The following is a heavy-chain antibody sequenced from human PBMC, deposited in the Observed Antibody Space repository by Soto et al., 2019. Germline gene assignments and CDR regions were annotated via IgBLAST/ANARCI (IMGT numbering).Heavy chain of an antibody. CDR2: VKSTTDGGTA. Sequence: EVQLVESGGGLVKPGGSLTLSCATSGFSFTSAWMAWVRQVPGKGLEWLGRVKSTTDGGTAGYPASVKGRFTNSREDSKNTLSLQMDSLKTEDTGLYYCTTDRGIMSLVIFASWGRGTLVTVSS. V-gene: IGHV3-15*05. CDR3: TTDRGIMSLVIFAS. CDR1: GFSFTSAW. J-gene: IGHJ4*02. D-gene: IGHD3-16*01.